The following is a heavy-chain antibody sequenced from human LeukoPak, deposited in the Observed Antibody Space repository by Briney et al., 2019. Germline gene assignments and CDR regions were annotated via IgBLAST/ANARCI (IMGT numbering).Heavy chain of an antibody. CDR2: VYYSGST. CDR1: GGSISSYY. CDR3: AKSPYYFDY. J-gene: IGHJ4*02. Sequence: SETLSLTCTVSGGSISSYYWSWIRQPPGKGLEWIGYVYYSGSTNYNPSLKSRVTMSVDTSKNQFSLKLSSVTAADTALYYCAKSPYYFDYWGQGTLVTVSS. V-gene: IGHV4-59*01.